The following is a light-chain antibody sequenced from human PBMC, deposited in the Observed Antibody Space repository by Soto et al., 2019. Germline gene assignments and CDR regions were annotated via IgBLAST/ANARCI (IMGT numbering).Light chain of an antibody. CDR1: SSDVGGYNY. CDR2: DVS. CDR3: GSYTRSSSLGVI. V-gene: IGLV2-14*03. J-gene: IGLJ2*01. Sequence: QSALTQPASVSGSPEQSITISCTGTSSDVGGYNYVSWYQHHPGKAPKLMIYDVSDRPSGVSNRFSGSKSGNTASLTISGLQAEDEADYYCGSYTRSSSLGVIFGGGTKLTVL.